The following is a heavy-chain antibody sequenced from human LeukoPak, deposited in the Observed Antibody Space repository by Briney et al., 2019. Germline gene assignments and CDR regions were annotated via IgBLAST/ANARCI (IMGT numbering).Heavy chain of an antibody. V-gene: IGHV4-59*12. CDR2: IYYSGST. CDR1: GGSISSYY. CDR3: ASAKYCSSTSCPPGHDAFDI. J-gene: IGHJ3*02. Sequence: PSETLSLTCTVSGGSISSYYWSWIRQPPGKGLEWIGYIYYSGSTYYNPSLKSRVTISVDTSKNHFSLKLSSVTAADTAVYYCASAKYCSSTSCPPGHDAFDIWGQGTMVTVSS. D-gene: IGHD2-2*01.